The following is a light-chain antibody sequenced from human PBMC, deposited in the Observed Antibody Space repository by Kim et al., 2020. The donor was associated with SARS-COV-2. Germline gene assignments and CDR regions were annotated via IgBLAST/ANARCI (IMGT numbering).Light chain of an antibody. Sequence: PGQSVTISCTGTSSDVGSYNRVSWYQQPPGTAPKVMIYEVTNRPSGVPDRFSGSKSGNSASLTISGLQAEDEADYYCSSYTGSSVVFGGGTQLTVL. V-gene: IGLV2-18*02. J-gene: IGLJ2*01. CDR3: SSYTGSSVV. CDR2: EVT. CDR1: SSDVGSYNR.